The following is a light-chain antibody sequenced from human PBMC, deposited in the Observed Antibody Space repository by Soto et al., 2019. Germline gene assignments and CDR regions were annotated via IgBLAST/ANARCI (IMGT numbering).Light chain of an antibody. CDR1: QSLLYSDGDTY. CDR2: KVS. J-gene: IGKJ1*01. Sequence: DTVMTQSPLSLSVPLGQSASISCRSSQSLLYSDGDTYLNWYHQRPGQSPRRLIHKVSHRDSGVPDRIRGSGSGTDFTLEISRVEAEDVGVYYCLQATNWPWTFGQGTKVDI. CDR3: LQATNWPWT. V-gene: IGKV2-30*01.